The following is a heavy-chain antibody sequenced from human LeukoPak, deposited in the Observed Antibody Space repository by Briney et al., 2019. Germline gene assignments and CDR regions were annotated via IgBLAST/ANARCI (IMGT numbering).Heavy chain of an antibody. D-gene: IGHD7-27*01. Sequence: SETLSLTCAVYGGSFSGYYWSWIRQPPGKGLEWIGSIYYSGSTYYNPSLKSRVTISVDTSKNQFSLKLSSVTAADTAVYYCARHVLTAGTDYWGQGTLVTVSS. CDR1: GGSFSGYY. CDR3: ARHVLTAGTDY. V-gene: IGHV4-34*01. J-gene: IGHJ4*02. CDR2: IYYSGST.